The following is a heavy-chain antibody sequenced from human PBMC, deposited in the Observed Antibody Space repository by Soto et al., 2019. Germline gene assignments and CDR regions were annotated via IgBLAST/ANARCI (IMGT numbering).Heavy chain of an antibody. Sequence: LSRTCTVSGGSISSGGYYWSWIRQHPWKCLEWIGCIYYSGSTYYNQSLKSRVTISIDTSKNQFSLKLRSVTAADTAVYYCASDAVGGLEPNSYYYGMDVWGQGTTVTVSS. D-gene: IGHD1-1*01. V-gene: IGHV4-31*03. J-gene: IGHJ6*02. CDR3: ASDAVGGLEPNSYYYGMDV. CDR2: IYYSGST. CDR1: GGSISSGGYY.